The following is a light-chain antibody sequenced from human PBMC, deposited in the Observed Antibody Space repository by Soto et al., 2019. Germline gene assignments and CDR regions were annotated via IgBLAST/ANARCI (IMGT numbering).Light chain of an antibody. CDR2: HAS. CDR3: QQYKGYSPWT. Sequence: QMTQSVATLPASVRDRVPITCRARQSISNWLAWYQQNPGTAPKVLIYHASNLQSGVPSRFSGSGSGTESTLTIRSLQPDDLATYDCQQYKGYSPWTLGQGTKGDI. J-gene: IGKJ1*01. V-gene: IGKV1-5*01. CDR1: QSISNW.